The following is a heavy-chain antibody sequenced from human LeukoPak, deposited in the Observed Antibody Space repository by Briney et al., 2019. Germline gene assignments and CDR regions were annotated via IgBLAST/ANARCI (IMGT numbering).Heavy chain of an antibody. J-gene: IGHJ4*02. D-gene: IGHD6-6*01. CDR1: GYTFTSYD. CDR2: MNPNSGDT. CDR3: ARGQLADFDY. V-gene: IGHV1-8*01. Sequence: GASVKVSCKASGYTFTSYDINWVRQATGQGLEWMGWMNPNSGDTGFAQKFQGRVTMTRNTSISTAYMELNSLRSEDTAVYYCARGQLADFDYRGQGTLVTVSS.